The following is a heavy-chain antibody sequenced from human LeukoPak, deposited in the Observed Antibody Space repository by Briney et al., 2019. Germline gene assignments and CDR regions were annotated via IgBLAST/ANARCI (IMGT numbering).Heavy chain of an antibody. J-gene: IGHJ6*03. Sequence: ASVKLSCKSSGYSFIGYFMHWVRQPPGQGLEWMGWINPNSGGTNYAQNFQGRVTMSRDTSMNTVYMDLGRLGSADTAVYYCARGGLVGSSDYYYYYMDVWGKGTTVTVSS. CDR3: ARGGLVGSSDYYYYYMDV. D-gene: IGHD1-26*01. CDR1: GYSFIGYF. CDR2: INPNSGGT. V-gene: IGHV1-2*02.